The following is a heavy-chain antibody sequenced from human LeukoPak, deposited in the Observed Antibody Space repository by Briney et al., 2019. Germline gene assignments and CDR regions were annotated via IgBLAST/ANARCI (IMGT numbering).Heavy chain of an antibody. CDR3: AFPYSGSVYSY. V-gene: IGHV3-74*01. CDR2: INRDGSST. J-gene: IGHJ4*02. D-gene: IGHD1-26*01. Sequence: GGSLRLSCAASGFTFSNYWMHWVRQIPGRGLVWVSSINRDGSSTNYADSVQGRFTISRDNAKNTLYLQRNSRRAEDTAVYYCAFPYSGSVYSYWGQGTLVTVSA. CDR1: GFTFSNYW.